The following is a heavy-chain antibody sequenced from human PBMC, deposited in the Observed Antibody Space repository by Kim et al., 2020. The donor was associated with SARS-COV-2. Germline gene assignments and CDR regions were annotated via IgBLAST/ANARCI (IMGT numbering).Heavy chain of an antibody. CDR3: ARGYSNYRGYYYYYGMDV. J-gene: IGHJ6*02. CDR1: GGSFSGYY. Sequence: SETLSLTCAVYGGSFSGYYWSWIRQPPGKGLEWIGEINHSGSTNYNPSLKSRVTISVDTSKNQFSLKLSSVTAADTAVYYCARGYSNYRGYYYYYGMDVWGQGTTVTVSS. V-gene: IGHV4-34*01. CDR2: INHSGST. D-gene: IGHD4-4*01.